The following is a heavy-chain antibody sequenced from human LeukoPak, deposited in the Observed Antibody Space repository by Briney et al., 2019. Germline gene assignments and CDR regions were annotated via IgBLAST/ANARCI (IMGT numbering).Heavy chain of an antibody. V-gene: IGHV3-21*04. Sequence: GGSLRLSCAAAGFTFRSYSMNWVRQAPGKGLEWVSSISTTSGHIYYADSLKGGFIISRDNAKNSLSLQMNSLRAEDTAVYYCARDGEFGNAYRNGYSGFGYWGQGTLVTVSS. CDR2: ISTTSGHI. J-gene: IGHJ4*02. CDR1: GFTFRSYS. D-gene: IGHD5-18*01. CDR3: ARDGEFGNAYRNGYSGFGY.